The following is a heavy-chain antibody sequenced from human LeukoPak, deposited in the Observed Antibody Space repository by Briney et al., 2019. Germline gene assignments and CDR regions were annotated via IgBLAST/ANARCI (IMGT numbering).Heavy chain of an antibody. CDR3: ARLELYFDY. J-gene: IGHJ4*02. D-gene: IGHD3-10*01. CDR2: IYYSGST. CDR1: GGSISSYY. V-gene: IGHV4-59*08. Sequence: PSETLSLTCTVSGGSISSYYWSWIRQPPGKGLEWIGYIYYSGSTNYNPSLKSRVTISVDTSKSQFSLKLSSVTAADTAVYYCARLELYFDYWGQGTLVTVSS.